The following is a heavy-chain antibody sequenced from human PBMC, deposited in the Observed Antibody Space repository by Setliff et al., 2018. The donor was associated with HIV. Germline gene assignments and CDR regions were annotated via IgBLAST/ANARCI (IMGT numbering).Heavy chain of an antibody. D-gene: IGHD3-22*01. CDR3: AREPPNFARYYYDSSGYGDV. Sequence: PSETLSLTCTVSRGSISRYYWSWIRQPPGKGLEWIGYIYYTGTTKYNPSLKSRVTISLDTSKNQFSLRLSSVTAADTAVYYCAREPPNFARYYYDSSGYGDVWGKGTTVTVSS. V-gene: IGHV4-59*12. CDR2: IYYTGTT. CDR1: RGSISRYY. J-gene: IGHJ6*04.